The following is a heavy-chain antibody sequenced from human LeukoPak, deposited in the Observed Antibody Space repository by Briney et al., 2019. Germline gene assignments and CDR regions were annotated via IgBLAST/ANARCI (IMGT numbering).Heavy chain of an antibody. D-gene: IGHD3-16*02. CDR1: GFNFSDHY. Sequence: GGSLRLSCAASGFNFSDHYMDWVRQAPGKGLEWVGRTRNKANSYTTEYAASVKGRFTISRDDSKNSLYLQMNSLKTEDTAVYYCARYTAHDAFDIWGQGTMVTVSS. CDR3: ARYTAHDAFDI. CDR2: TRNKANSYTT. J-gene: IGHJ3*02. V-gene: IGHV3-72*01.